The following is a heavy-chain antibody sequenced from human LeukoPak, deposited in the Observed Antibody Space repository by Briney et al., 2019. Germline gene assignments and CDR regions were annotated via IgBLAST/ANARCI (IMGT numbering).Heavy chain of an antibody. CDR1: GGSISSYY. J-gene: IGHJ4*02. D-gene: IGHD6-13*01. CDR2: IYYSGST. Sequence: KPSETLSLTCTGSGGSISSYYWSWIRQPPGKGLEWIGYIYYSGSTNYNPSLKSRVTISVDTSKNQFSLKLSSVAAADTAVYYCARSGSIAAAGFNYWGQGTLVTVSS. CDR3: ARSGSIAAAGFNY. V-gene: IGHV4-59*08.